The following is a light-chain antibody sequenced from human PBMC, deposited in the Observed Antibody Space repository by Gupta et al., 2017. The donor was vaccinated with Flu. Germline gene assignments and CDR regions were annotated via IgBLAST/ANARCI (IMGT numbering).Light chain of an antibody. J-gene: IGKJ4*01. V-gene: IGKV3-11*01. Sequence: RATLSCRAIQGFSSYLAWYQQKPGQAPRLLIYDVSKRATGIPARFSGSGFGTDFTLTISSLEPEDFAVYYCQQRGDWPPGATFGGGTKVEI. CDR1: QGFSSY. CDR3: QQRGDWPPGAT. CDR2: DVS.